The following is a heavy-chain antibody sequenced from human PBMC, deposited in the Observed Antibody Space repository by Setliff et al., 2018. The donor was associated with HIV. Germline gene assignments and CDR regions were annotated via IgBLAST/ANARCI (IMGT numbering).Heavy chain of an antibody. J-gene: IGHJ4*02. Sequence: PSETLSLTCTVSGAFINISVNYWGWVRQPPGKGLEWIGSLFSNGLTYYKPSLKSRVTMSVDTSKNRFSLKLSAVTAADTAVYFCARSFATSDHSRHWYYWGQGALVTVSS. CDR3: ARSFATSDHSRHWYY. D-gene: IGHD3-16*01. CDR2: LFSNGLT. CDR1: GAFINISVNY. V-gene: IGHV4-39*02.